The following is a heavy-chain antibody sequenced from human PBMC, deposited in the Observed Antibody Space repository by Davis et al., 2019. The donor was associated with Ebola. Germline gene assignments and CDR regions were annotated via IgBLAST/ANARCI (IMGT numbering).Heavy chain of an antibody. Sequence: MPSETLSLTCTVSGGSINSNSYYWGWLRQPPGKGLEWVGSIYYSAAIYYNPSLKSRVTISVDTSKNQFSLKLTSVTATDTAVYYCARPCGYGGYWYFDLWGRGTLATVSS. CDR1: GGSINSNSYY. J-gene: IGHJ2*01. CDR3: ARPCGYGGYWYFDL. D-gene: IGHD1-26*01. V-gene: IGHV4-39*01. CDR2: IYYSAAI.